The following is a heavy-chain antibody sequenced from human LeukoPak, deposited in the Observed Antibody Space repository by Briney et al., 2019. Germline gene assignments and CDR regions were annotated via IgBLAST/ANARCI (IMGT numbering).Heavy chain of an antibody. Sequence: GGSLRLSCAVSGFSVTNNYMSWVRQAPGKGLEWVSVFYVSGATYYADSVKGRFTISRDNSENTLCLQMKSLRAEDTAVYYCARGDGYNFFAYWGQGTLVTVSS. CDR3: ARGDGYNFFAY. V-gene: IGHV3-53*01. J-gene: IGHJ4*02. CDR2: FYVSGAT. D-gene: IGHD5-24*01. CDR1: GFSVTNNY.